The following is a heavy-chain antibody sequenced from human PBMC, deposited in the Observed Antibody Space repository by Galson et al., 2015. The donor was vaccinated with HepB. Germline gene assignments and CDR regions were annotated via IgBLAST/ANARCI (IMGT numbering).Heavy chain of an antibody. CDR3: AHRKSGYCSGGSCYYWFDP. Sequence: VKPTQTLTLTCTFSGFSLSTSGVGVGWIRQPPGKALGWLALICWDDDKRYSPSLKSRLTITKDTSKNQVVLTMTNMDPVDTATYYCAHRKSGYCSGGSCYYWFDPWGQGTLVTVSS. V-gene: IGHV2-5*02. J-gene: IGHJ5*02. CDR1: GFSLSTSGVG. CDR2: ICWDDDK. D-gene: IGHD2-15*01.